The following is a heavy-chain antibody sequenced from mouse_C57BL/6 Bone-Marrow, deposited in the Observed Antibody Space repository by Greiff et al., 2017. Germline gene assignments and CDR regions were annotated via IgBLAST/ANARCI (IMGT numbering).Heavy chain of an antibody. V-gene: IGHV1-80*01. J-gene: IGHJ1*03. CDR3: AREGFITTGGYFDV. D-gene: IGHD1-1*01. Sequence: VNLVESGAELVKPGASVKISCKASGFAFSSYWMNWVKQRPGKGLEWIGQIYPGDGDTNYNGKFKGKATLTADKSSSTAYQQPRSLTSEDSAIYFCAREGFITTGGYFDVWGTGTTVTVAS. CDR2: IYPGDGDT. CDR1: GFAFSSYW.